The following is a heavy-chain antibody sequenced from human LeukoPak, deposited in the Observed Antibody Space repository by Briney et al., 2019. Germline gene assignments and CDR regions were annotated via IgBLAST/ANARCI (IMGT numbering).Heavy chain of an antibody. Sequence: GASVKVSCKASGYTFTSYDINWVRQATGQGLEWMGWMNPNSGNTGYAQKFQGRVTITRNTSISTAYMELSSLRSEDTAVYYCARTAAGTWVVEDWFDPWGQGTLVTVSS. D-gene: IGHD6-13*01. CDR2: MNPNSGNT. V-gene: IGHV1-8*03. CDR1: GYTFTSYD. CDR3: ARTAAGTWVVEDWFDP. J-gene: IGHJ5*02.